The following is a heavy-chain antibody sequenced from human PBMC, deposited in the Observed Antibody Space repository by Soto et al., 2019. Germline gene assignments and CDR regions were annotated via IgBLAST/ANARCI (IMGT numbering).Heavy chain of an antibody. CDR3: AKVGGVLLWFGELVSLDP. V-gene: IGHV3-48*03. D-gene: IGHD3-10*01. CDR2: ISSSGSTI. CDR1: GFTFNNSA. J-gene: IGHJ5*02. Sequence: GGSLRLSCAASGFTFNNSAMTWVRQAPGQGLEWVSYISSSGSTIYYADSVKGRFTISRDNAENSLYLQMNSLRAEDTAVYYCAKVGGVLLWFGELVSLDPWGQGTLVTVSS.